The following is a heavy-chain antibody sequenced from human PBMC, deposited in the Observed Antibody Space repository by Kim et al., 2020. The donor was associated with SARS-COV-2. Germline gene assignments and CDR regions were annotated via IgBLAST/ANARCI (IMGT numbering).Heavy chain of an antibody. CDR2: IVGSGGSI. CDR3: AKSSAFYTYYFDY. D-gene: IGHD3-22*01. J-gene: IGHJ4*02. CDR1: GFTFSNYA. Sequence: GGSLRLSCTGFTFSNYAMSWVRQAPGKGLEWVSAIVGSGGSIYHADSVKGRFTISRDNSKNTLFLQMNSLRAEDTAIYYCAKSSAFYTYYFDYWGQGTVVTVSS. V-gene: IGHV3-23*01.